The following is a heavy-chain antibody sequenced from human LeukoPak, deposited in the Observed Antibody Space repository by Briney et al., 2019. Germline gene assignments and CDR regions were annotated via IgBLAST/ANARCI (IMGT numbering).Heavy chain of an antibody. D-gene: IGHD6-19*01. CDR3: ARVAGTSSEPLPDY. V-gene: IGHV3-23*01. CDR1: GFTFSSHA. Sequence: GGSLRLSCVGSGFTFSSHAMSWVRQAPEKGLEWVSGIYESGQTTHYADSVKGRFSISRDNSKNTLYLQMDSLRAEDTAVYYCARVAGTSSEPLPDYWGQGTLVTVSS. CDR2: IYESGQTT. J-gene: IGHJ4*02.